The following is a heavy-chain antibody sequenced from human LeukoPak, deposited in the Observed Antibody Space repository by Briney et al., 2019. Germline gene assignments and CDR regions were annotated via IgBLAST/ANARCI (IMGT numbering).Heavy chain of an antibody. V-gene: IGHV4-59*01. CDR2: IYYSGST. D-gene: IGHD3-10*01. CDR1: GGSISSYY. Sequence: PSETLSLTCTVSGGSISSYYWSWIRQPPGKGLEWIGYIYYSGSTNYNPSLKSRVTISVDTSKNQFSLKLSSVTAADTAVYYCAREGGTLWFGEFRSNWFDPWGQGTLVTVSS. CDR3: AREGGTLWFGEFRSNWFDP. J-gene: IGHJ5*02.